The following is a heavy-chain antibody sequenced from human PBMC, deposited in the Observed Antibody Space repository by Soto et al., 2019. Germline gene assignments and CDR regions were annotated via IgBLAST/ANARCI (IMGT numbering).Heavy chain of an antibody. CDR3: ATCGGGGYSGYRKISYFDY. D-gene: IGHD5-12*01. V-gene: IGHV1-69*01. Sequence: QVQLVQSGAEVKKPGSSVKVSCKASGGTFSSYAISWVRQAPGQGLEWMGGIIPIFGTANYAQKFQGRVTITADESTSTAYMELSSLRSEDTAVYYCATCGGGGYSGYRKISYFDYWGQGTLVTVSS. CDR1: GGTFSSYA. CDR2: IIPIFGTA. J-gene: IGHJ4*02.